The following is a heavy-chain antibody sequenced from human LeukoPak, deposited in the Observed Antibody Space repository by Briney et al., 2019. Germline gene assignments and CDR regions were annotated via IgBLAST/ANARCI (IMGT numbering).Heavy chain of an antibody. Sequence: SETLSLTCTVSGVSISSGGYYWSWIRQHPGKGLEWIGYIYYSGSTYYNPSLKSRVTISVDTSKNQFSLKLSSVTAADTAVYYCARLRYCSSTSCFAYFDYWGQGTLVTVSS. J-gene: IGHJ4*02. V-gene: IGHV4-31*03. CDR1: GVSISSGGYY. CDR3: ARLRYCSSTSCFAYFDY. D-gene: IGHD2-2*01. CDR2: IYYSGST.